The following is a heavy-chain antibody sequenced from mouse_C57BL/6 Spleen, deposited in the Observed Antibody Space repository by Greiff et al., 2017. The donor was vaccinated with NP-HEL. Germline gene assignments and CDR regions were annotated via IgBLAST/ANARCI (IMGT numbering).Heavy chain of an antibody. J-gene: IGHJ1*03. CDR2: INPNNGGT. Sequence: EVQLQQSGPELVKPGASVKISCKASGYTFTDYYMNWVKQSHGKSLEWIGDINPNNGGTSYNQKFKGKATLTVDKSSSTAYMELRSLTSEDSAVYYCARWDYYYGSSYPYWYFDVWGTGTTVTVSS. CDR1: GYTFTDYY. CDR3: ARWDYYYGSSYPYWYFDV. D-gene: IGHD1-1*01. V-gene: IGHV1-26*01.